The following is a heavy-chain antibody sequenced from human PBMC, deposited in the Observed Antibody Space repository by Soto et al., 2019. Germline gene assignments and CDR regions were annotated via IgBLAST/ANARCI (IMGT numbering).Heavy chain of an antibody. CDR3: ASYSSGWYDVSY. D-gene: IGHD6-19*01. CDR2: IYYSGST. CDR1: GGSVSSGSYY. V-gene: IGHV4-61*01. J-gene: IGHJ4*02. Sequence: QVQLQESGPGLVKPSATLSLTCTVSGGSVSSGSYYWSWIRQPPGKGLEWIGYIYYSGSTNYNPSLTSRVTISVDTSKNQFSLKLNSVTAADTAVYYCASYSSGWYDVSYWGQGTLVTVSS.